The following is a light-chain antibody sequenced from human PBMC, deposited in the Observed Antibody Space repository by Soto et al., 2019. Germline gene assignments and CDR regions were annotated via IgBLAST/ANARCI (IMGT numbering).Light chain of an antibody. CDR1: SSDVGTYNY. V-gene: IGLV2-14*01. J-gene: IGLJ3*02. CDR2: DVS. CDR3: SSYTTSNTQV. Sequence: QSALTQPASVSGSPGQSXTISCTGTSSDVGTYNYVSWYQHRPGKAPKLMIYDVSYRPSGVSNRFSGSKSANTASLTISGLQAEDEADYYCSSYTTSNTQVFGGGTKLTVL.